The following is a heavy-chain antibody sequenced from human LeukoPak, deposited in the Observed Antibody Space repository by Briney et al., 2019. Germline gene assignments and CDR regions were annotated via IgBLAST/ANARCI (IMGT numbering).Heavy chain of an antibody. J-gene: IGHJ6*02. CDR3: ARELRGLGMDV. Sequence: ASVKVSYRASRYTFTNYAMNWVRQAPGQGLEWVGWINTNTGNPTYAQGFTGRFVFPLDTSVSTAYLQITSLKAEDTAVYYCARELRGLGMDVWSQGTTITVSS. CDR1: RYTFTNYA. V-gene: IGHV7-4-1*02. D-gene: IGHD2-21*02. CDR2: INTNTGNP.